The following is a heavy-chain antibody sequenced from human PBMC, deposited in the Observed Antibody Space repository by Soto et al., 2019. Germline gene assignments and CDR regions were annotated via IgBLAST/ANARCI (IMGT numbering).Heavy chain of an antibody. CDR3: ANHKGIAAAGVFDY. V-gene: IGHV4-39*01. Sequence: SETLSLTCTVSGGSISSSSYYWGWIRQPPGKGLEWIGSIYYSGSTYYNPSLKSRVTISVDTSKNQFSLKLSSVTAADTAVYYCANHKGIAAAGVFDYWGQGTLVTVSS. CDR1: GGSISSSSYY. J-gene: IGHJ4*02. D-gene: IGHD6-13*01. CDR2: IYYSGST.